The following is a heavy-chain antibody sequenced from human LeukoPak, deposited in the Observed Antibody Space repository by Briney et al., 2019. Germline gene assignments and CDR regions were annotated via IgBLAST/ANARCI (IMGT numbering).Heavy chain of an antibody. CDR3: ARDLMGGQQLNYYYYGMDV. D-gene: IGHD6-13*01. J-gene: IGHJ6*02. CDR2: ISYDGSNK. Sequence: GGSLRVSCAASGFTFSNYGMHWVRQAPGKGLEWVAVISYDGSNKYYADSVKGRFTISRDNSKNTLYLQMNSLRAEDTAVYYCARDLMGGQQLNYYYYGMDVWGQGTTVTVSS. V-gene: IGHV3-30*19. CDR1: GFTFSNYG.